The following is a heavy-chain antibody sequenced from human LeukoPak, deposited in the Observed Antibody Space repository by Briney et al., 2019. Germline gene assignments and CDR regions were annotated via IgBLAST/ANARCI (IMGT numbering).Heavy chain of an antibody. CDR2: ISSSGSTI. Sequence: GSLRLSCAASGFTFSSYEMNWVRQAPGKGLEWVSYISSSGSTIYYADSVKGRFTISRDNAKNSLYLQMNSLRAEDTAVYYCAELGVTMIGGVWGKGTTVTISS. J-gene: IGHJ6*04. V-gene: IGHV3-48*03. CDR3: AELGVTMIGGV. CDR1: GFTFSSYE. D-gene: IGHD3-10*02.